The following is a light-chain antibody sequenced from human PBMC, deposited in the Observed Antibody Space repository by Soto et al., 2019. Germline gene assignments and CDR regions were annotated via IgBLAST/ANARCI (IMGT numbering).Light chain of an antibody. V-gene: IGKV3-11*01. CDR1: QSVGSF. CDR2: DAS. Sequence: EIVLTRSPATLSLSPGERATLSCRASQSVGSFLAWYQQKPGQAPRLLIYDASNRATGIPARFSGSGSGTDFTLTISSLEPEDFAVYYCQQRSNWLITFGQGTRLEIK. CDR3: QQRSNWLIT. J-gene: IGKJ5*01.